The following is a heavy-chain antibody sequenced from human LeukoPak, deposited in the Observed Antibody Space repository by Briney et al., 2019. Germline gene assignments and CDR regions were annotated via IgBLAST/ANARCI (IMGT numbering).Heavy chain of an antibody. CDR3: ARVRNPDYCSSTSCYAGPFGY. Sequence: SVKVSCKASGGTFSSYAISWVRQAPGQGLEWMGRIIPILGIANYAQKFQGRVTITADKSTSTAYMELSSLRSEDTAVYYCARVRNPDYCSSTSCYAGPFGYWGQGTLVTVSS. V-gene: IGHV1-69*04. CDR2: IIPILGIA. CDR1: GGTFSSYA. J-gene: IGHJ4*02. D-gene: IGHD2-2*01.